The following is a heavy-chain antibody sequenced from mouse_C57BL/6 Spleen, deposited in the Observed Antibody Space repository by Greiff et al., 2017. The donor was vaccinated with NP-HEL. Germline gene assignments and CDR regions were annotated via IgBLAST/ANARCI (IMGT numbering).Heavy chain of an antibody. V-gene: IGHV1-59*01. J-gene: IGHJ1*03. CDR2: IDPSDSYT. CDR3: ARRAPDWYFDV. Sequence: QVQLQQSGAELVRPGTSVKLSCKASGYTFTSYWMHWVKQRPGQGLEWIGVIDPSDSYTNYNQKFKGKATLTVDTSSSTAYMQLSSLTSEDSAVYYCARRAPDWYFDVWGTGTTVTVSS. CDR1: GYTFTSYW. D-gene: IGHD3-3*01.